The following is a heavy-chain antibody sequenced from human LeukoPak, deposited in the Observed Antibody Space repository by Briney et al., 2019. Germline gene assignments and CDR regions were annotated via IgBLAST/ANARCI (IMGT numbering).Heavy chain of an antibody. CDR3: ASRNPGRPPTN. D-gene: IGHD1-1*01. J-gene: IGHJ4*02. CDR1: GGSFSGYY. Sequence: SETLSLTCAVYGGSFSGYYWSWIRQPPGKGLEWIGEINHSGSTNYNPSLKSRVTISVDTSKNQFSLKLSSVTAADTAVYYCASRNPGRPPTNWGQGTLVTVSS. V-gene: IGHV4-34*01. CDR2: INHSGST.